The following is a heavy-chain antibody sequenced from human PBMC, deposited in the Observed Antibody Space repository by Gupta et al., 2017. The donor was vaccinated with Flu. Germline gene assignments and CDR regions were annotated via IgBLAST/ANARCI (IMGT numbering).Heavy chain of an antibody. CDR2: IIPIFGTA. D-gene: IGHD3-22*01. CDR1: GGTFSSYA. CDR3: AILRGSTITMIVVDSDY. V-gene: IGHV1-69*01. Sequence: QVQLVQSGAEVKKPGSSVKVSCKASGGTFSSYAISWVRQAPGQGLEWMGGIIPIFGTANYAQKFQGRVTITADESTSTAYMELSSLRSEDTAVYYCAILRGSTITMIVVDSDYWGQGTLVTVSS. J-gene: IGHJ4*02.